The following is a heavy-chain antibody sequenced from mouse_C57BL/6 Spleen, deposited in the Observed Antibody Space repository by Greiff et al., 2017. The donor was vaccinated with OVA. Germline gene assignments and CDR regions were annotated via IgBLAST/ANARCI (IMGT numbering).Heavy chain of an antibody. D-gene: IGHD2-4*01. CDR2: IYPRSGNT. CDR3: ARDDYEEGFAY. V-gene: IGHV1-81*01. J-gene: IGHJ3*01. Sequence: QVQLQQSGAELARPGASVKLSCKASGYTFTSSGISWVKQRTGQGLEWIGEIYPRSGNTYYNEKFKGKATLTADKSSSTAYMELRSLTSEDSAVYFCARDDYEEGFAYWGQGTLVTVSA. CDR1: GYTFTSSG.